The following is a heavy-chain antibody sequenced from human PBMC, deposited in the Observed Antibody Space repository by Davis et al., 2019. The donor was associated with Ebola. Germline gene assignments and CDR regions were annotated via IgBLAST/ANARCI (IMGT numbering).Heavy chain of an antibody. J-gene: IGHJ3*02. CDR3: ARSITMIVVAYFDI. Sequence: ASVQVSCKASGYTFTSYYMHWVRQAPGQGLEWMGIINPSGGSTNYAQKLQGRVTMTTDTSTSTAYMELRSLRSDDTAVYYCARSITMIVVAYFDIWGQGTMVTVSS. CDR1: GYTFTSYY. CDR2: INPSGGST. D-gene: IGHD3-22*01. V-gene: IGHV1-46*01.